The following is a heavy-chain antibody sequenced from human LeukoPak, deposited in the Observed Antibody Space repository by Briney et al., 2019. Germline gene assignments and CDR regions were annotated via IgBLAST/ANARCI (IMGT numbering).Heavy chain of an antibody. D-gene: IGHD2-2*01. V-gene: IGHV3-48*03. CDR3: ARDQLLAPYYYYGMDA. CDR1: GFTFSSYE. J-gene: IGHJ6*02. Sequence: GGSLRLSCAASGFTFSSYEMNWVRQAPGKGLEWVSYISSSGSTIYYADSVKGRSTISRDSAKNSLYLQMNSLRAEDTAVYYCARDQLLAPYYYYGMDAWGQGTTVTVSS. CDR2: ISSSGSTI.